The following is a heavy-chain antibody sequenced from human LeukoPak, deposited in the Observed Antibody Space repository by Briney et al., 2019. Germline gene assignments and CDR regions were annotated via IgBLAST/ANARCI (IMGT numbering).Heavy chain of an antibody. J-gene: IGHJ4*02. Sequence: GGSLRLSCAASGFTVSSSYMSWVRRAPGKGLEWVSVIYSGGSTYYADSVKGRFTISRDNSKNTLYLQMNSLRAEDTAVYYCVREDRGYNDHNGFDYWGQGTLVTVSS. CDR1: GFTVSSSY. CDR2: IYSGGST. V-gene: IGHV3-53*01. D-gene: IGHD5-18*01. CDR3: VREDRGYNDHNGFDY.